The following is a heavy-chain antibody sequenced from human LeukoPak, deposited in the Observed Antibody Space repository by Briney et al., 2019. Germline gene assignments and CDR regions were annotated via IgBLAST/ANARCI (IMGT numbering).Heavy chain of an antibody. CDR1: GFTFSTYG. J-gene: IGHJ6*02. D-gene: IGHD3-22*01. Sequence: PGGSLRLSCAASGFTFSTYGMHWVRQAPGKGLEWVAVIWYDGNNKYYADSVKGRFTISRDNSKNTLYLQMNSLRAEDTAVYYCASLYDPHSSSWGAYYYYGMDVWGQGTTVTVSS. CDR3: ASLYDPHSSSWGAYYYYGMDV. V-gene: IGHV3-33*01. CDR2: IWYDGNNK.